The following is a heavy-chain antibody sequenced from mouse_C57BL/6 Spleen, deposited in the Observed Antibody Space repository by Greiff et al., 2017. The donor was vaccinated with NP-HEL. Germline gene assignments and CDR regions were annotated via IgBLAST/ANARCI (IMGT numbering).Heavy chain of an antibody. CDR1: GYAFSSSW. CDR3: ASPYGSMYYFDY. D-gene: IGHD1-1*01. CDR2: IYPGDGDT. V-gene: IGHV1-82*01. Sequence: QVQLKQSGPELVKPGASVKISCKASGYAFSSSWMNWVKQRPGKGLEWIGRIYPGDGDTNYNGKFKGKATLTADKSSSTAYMQLSSLTSEDSAVYFCASPYGSMYYFDYWGQGTTLTVSS. J-gene: IGHJ2*01.